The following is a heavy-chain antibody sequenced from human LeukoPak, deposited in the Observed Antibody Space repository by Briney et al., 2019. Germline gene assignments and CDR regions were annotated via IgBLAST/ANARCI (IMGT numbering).Heavy chain of an antibody. D-gene: IGHD2-2*01. J-gene: IGHJ4*02. V-gene: IGHV4-31*03. CDR2: IFYSGST. CDR3: ARFQCQLRNKYSFDY. CDR1: GGSISSGGFY. Sequence: SETLSLTCTVSGGSISSGGFYWSWIRQHPGKGLEWIGYIFYSGSTYYNPSLKSRITISVDTSKNQFSLKLSSVTAADTAVYYCARFQCQLRNKYSFDYWGQGTLVTVSS.